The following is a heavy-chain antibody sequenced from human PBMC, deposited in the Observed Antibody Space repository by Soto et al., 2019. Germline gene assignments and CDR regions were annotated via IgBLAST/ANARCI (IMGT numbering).Heavy chain of an antibody. Sequence: GGSLRLSCAASGFTFSNAWMSWVRQAPGKGLEWVGRIKSKTDGGTTDYAAPVKGRFTISRDDSKNTLYLQMNSLKTEDTAVYYCTTGRHYDFWSGFEPEHDAFDIWGQGTMVTVSS. J-gene: IGHJ3*02. CDR3: TTGRHYDFWSGFEPEHDAFDI. CDR1: GFTFSNAW. V-gene: IGHV3-15*01. D-gene: IGHD3-3*01. CDR2: IKSKTDGGTT.